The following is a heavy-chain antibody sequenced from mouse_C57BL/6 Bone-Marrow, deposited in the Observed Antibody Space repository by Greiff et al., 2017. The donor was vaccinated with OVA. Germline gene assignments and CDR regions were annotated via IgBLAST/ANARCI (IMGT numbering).Heavy chain of an antibody. J-gene: IGHJ4*01. V-gene: IGHV2-9-1*01. CDR2: IWTGGGT. Sequence: VKLMESGPGLVAPSQSLSITCTVSGFSLTSYAISWVRQPPGKGLEWLGVIWTGGGTNYNSALKSRLSISKDNSKSQVFLKMNSLQTDDTARYYCARDPGMFTTDYYAMDYWGQGTSVTVSS. CDR1: GFSLTSYA. CDR3: ARDPGMFTTDYYAMDY. D-gene: IGHD1-1*01.